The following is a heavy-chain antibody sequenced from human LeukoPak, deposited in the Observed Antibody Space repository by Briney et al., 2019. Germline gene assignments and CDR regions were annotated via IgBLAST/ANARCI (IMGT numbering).Heavy chain of an antibody. CDR1: GFSFNSYW. D-gene: IGHD5-18*01. J-gene: IGHJ3*02. Sequence: GVSLRLSCAASGFSFNSYWMSWVRQAPGKGLDWVANIKQDGSEKDHVDSVKGRFTISRDNAKDSVYLQMNSLRAEDTAVYYCARARIGYTRYNAFGIWGQGTMVT. V-gene: IGHV3-7*04. CDR2: IKQDGSEK. CDR3: ARARIGYTRYNAFGI.